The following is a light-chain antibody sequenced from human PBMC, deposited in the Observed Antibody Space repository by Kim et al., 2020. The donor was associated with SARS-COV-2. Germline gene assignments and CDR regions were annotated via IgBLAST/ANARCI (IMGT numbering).Light chain of an antibody. CDR1: QGIATY. J-gene: IGKJ1*01. CDR3: QQSYSTRWT. V-gene: IGKV1-39*01. Sequence: DIQMTQSPSSLSASVGDRVTITCRASQGIATYLNWYQQKPGKAPKLLIYAASSLQSGVPSRFSGSGSGTDFTLTISTLQPEDFATYYCQQSYSTRWTFGQGTKVDIK. CDR2: AAS.